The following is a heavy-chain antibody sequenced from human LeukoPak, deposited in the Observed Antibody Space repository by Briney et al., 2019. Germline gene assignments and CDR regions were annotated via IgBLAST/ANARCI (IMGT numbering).Heavy chain of an antibody. D-gene: IGHD3-16*01. V-gene: IGHV3-7*01. J-gene: IGHJ4*02. CDR1: GFLFNTNW. Sequence: PGGSLRLSCAGSGFLFNTNWMTWVRQAPGKGLEWVATIKQDGSEKYYVDSVKGRFTISRDNAKNSLYLQMNNLRAEDTAVYYCAKDMRDGRSGPQDYWGQGTLVTVSS. CDR2: IKQDGSEK. CDR3: AKDMRDGRSGPQDY.